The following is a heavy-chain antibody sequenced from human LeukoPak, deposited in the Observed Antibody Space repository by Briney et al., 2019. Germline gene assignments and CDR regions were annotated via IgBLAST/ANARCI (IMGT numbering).Heavy chain of an antibody. J-gene: IGHJ4*02. CDR3: ARVGAVTTRGWNYFDY. D-gene: IGHD4-17*01. CDR2: IYYSGSA. Sequence: KSSQTLSLTCTVSGGSISSGGYYWSWIRQHPGKGLEWIGYIYYSGSAYYNPSLKGRVTISVDTSKNQFSLSLSSVTAADTAVYYCARVGAVTTRGWNYFDYWGQGTLVTVSS. CDR1: GGSISSGGYY. V-gene: IGHV4-31*03.